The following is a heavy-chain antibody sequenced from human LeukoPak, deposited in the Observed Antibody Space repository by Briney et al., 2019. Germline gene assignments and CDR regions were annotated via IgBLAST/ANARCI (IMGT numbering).Heavy chain of an antibody. CDR2: IKQDGSEA. CDR3: ARDSGGRVYNY. V-gene: IGHV3-7*03. Sequence: GGSLRLSCAASGFTFTTYWMTWVRQAPGKGLEWVANIKQDGSEAYYVDSVKGRFTISRDNAKNSLYLQMNSLRAEDMAVYYCARDSGGRVYNYWGQGTLVTVSS. D-gene: IGHD6-13*01. CDR1: GFTFTTYW. J-gene: IGHJ4*02.